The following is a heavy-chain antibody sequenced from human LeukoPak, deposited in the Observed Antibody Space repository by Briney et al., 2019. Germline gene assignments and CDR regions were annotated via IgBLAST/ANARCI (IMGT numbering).Heavy chain of an antibody. V-gene: IGHV3-30*18. CDR2: ISYDGSNK. CDR3: AKGNWDLGYFDY. CDR1: GFTFSSYG. J-gene: IGHJ4*02. D-gene: IGHD7-27*01. Sequence: GASLRLSCAASGFTFSSYGMHWVRQAPGKGLEWVAVISYDGSNKYYADSVKGRFTISRDNSKNTLYLQMNSLRAEDTAVYYCAKGNWDLGYFDYWGQGTLVTVSS.